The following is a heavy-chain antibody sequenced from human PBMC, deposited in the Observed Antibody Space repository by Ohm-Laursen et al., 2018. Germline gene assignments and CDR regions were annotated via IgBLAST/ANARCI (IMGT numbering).Heavy chain of an antibody. J-gene: IGHJ4*02. CDR2: IYYSEST. CDR3: ARAESWFEMPWYFDY. CDR1: GFTFSSYA. V-gene: IGHV4-59*01. Sequence: LRLSCTATGFTFSSYAMSWVRQPPGKGLEWIGYIYYSESTNYNPSLKSRVTISVDTSKNQFPLKLSSVTAADTAVYYCARAESWFEMPWYFDYWGQGTLVTVSS. D-gene: IGHD3-10*01.